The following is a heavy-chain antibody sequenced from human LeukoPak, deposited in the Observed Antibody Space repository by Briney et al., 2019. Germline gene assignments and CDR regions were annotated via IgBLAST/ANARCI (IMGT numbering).Heavy chain of an antibody. D-gene: IGHD6-25*01. V-gene: IGHV3-7*01. Sequence: GGSLRLSCVASGFTFSSSWMSWVRQAPGKGLEWVANIKQDGFEKYYVDSVKGRFTISRDNAKNSLFLQMNSLRAEGTAVYYCARLSTAAADSDYWGQGTLVTVSS. CDR1: GFTFSSSW. J-gene: IGHJ4*02. CDR3: ARLSTAAADSDY. CDR2: IKQDGFEK.